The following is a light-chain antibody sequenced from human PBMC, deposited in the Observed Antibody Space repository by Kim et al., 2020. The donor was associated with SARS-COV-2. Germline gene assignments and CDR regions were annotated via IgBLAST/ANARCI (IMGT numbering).Light chain of an antibody. CDR3: QQYKDWYT. J-gene: IGKJ2*01. V-gene: IGKV3-15*01. CDR1: QSVSGS. CDR2: AAS. Sequence: RSVSPGERAPLSCRASQSVSGSLAWYQQKPGQGLRVLIYAASTRISGVPARFTGSGSETEFTLTIDGLQSEDFAIYYCQQYKDWYTFGQGTKLEI.